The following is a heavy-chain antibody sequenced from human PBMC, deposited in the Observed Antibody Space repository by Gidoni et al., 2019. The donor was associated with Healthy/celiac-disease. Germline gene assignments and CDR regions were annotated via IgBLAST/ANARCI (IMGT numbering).Heavy chain of an antibody. D-gene: IGHD4-17*01. Sequence: VQLQESGPGLVKPSDTLSLTCAVSGYSISSGYYWGWVRQPTGKGLEWIGSIYHSGTTYYNPYLKSRVTISGDTSKNQFSLKLSSVTAADTAVYYCARESGDYDYWGQGTLVTVSS. CDR3: ARESGDYDY. V-gene: IGHV4-38-2*02. CDR1: GYSISSGYY. J-gene: IGHJ4*02. CDR2: IYHSGTT.